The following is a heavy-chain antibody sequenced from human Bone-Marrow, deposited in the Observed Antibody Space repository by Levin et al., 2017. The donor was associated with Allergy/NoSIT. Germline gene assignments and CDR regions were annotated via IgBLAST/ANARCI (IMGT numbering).Heavy chain of an antibody. Sequence: GGSLRLSCAASGFSFRSYGMHWVRQAPGKGLEWVGLISYDGDFTFYGDSVKGRFTISRDNSNNTLFLQMDSLSAEDTAIYYCAKSPTLTGSYAWFDPWGQGPLVTVSS. J-gene: IGHJ5*02. D-gene: IGHD3-9*01. V-gene: IGHV3-30*18. CDR2: ISYDGDFT. CDR3: AKSPTLTGSYAWFDP. CDR1: GFSFRSYG.